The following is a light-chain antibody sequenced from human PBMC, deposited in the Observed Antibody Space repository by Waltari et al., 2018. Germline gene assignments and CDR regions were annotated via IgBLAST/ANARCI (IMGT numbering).Light chain of an antibody. V-gene: IGKV2-30*01. J-gene: IGKJ1*01. CDR3: MQGTHWPWT. CDR2: KVS. Sequence: DVVMTQSPLSLPVTLGHPASLSRGSRQSLASSDGNIYFNWFQQRPGQSPRRLLYKVSNRDSGVPDRFSGSGSGTDFTLTISRVEAEDVGVYYCMQGTHWPWTFGQGTKVEIK. CDR1: QSLASSDGNIY.